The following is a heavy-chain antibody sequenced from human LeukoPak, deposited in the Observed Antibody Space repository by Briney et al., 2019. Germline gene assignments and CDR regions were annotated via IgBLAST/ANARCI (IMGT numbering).Heavy chain of an antibody. V-gene: IGHV1-8*01. D-gene: IGHD2-2*01. CDR2: MNPNRGTT. CDR3: ARNKRFLMPRAFDI. CDR1: GYTFTRYD. Sequence: ASVKVSCKASGYTFTRYDLNWVREAPGQGLEWGGWMNPNRGTTVYAQNLQGRVTMTRNTAISTASMELSSLRSEDTAVYYCARNKRFLMPRAFDIWGQGTLVTVSS. J-gene: IGHJ3*02.